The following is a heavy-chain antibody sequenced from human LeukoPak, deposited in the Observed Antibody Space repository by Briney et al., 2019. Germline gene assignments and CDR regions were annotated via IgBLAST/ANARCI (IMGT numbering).Heavy chain of an antibody. CDR2: ISGSGAIT. J-gene: IGHJ4*02. CDR1: GFTFSSCA. CDR3: AKREAADGTGFDY. V-gene: IGHV3-23*01. D-gene: IGHD6-13*01. Sequence: GGALRLSCAAPGFTFSSCAMSWIRQAPGKGLEWVSGISGSGAITYYADSVKGRFTISRDISKSTLFLQMNSLRAEDTAVYYCAKREAADGTGFDYWGQGTLVTVSS.